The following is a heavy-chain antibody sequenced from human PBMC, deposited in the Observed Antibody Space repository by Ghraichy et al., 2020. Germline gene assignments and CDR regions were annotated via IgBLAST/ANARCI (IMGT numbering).Heavy chain of an antibody. V-gene: IGHV3-74*01. Sequence: GESLNISCEASGFTFSSNWMHWVRQPPGKGLVWVSRSNSDGSSTSYADSVKGRFTISRDSAKSTLYLQMNSLSAEDTAVYYCAREGVAAARYGMDVWGQGTTVTVSS. CDR2: SNSDGSST. D-gene: IGHD6-13*01. CDR1: GFTFSSNW. CDR3: AREGVAAARYGMDV. J-gene: IGHJ6*02.